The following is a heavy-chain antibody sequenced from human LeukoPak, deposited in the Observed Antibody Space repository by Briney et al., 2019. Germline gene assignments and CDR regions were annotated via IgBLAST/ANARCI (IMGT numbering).Heavy chain of an antibody. CDR2: IIPNFGTA. J-gene: IGHJ6*03. V-gene: IGHV1-69*05. CDR1: VGTFSSYA. CDR3: ATRELVQDYYYMGV. Sequence: SVKVSCKASVGTFSSYAISWVRPAPGQGLEWMGRIIPNFGTANYAQKFQGRVTITTDESTSTAYMELSSLRSEDTAVYYCATRELVQDYYYMGVWGKGTTVTVSS. D-gene: IGHD6-13*01.